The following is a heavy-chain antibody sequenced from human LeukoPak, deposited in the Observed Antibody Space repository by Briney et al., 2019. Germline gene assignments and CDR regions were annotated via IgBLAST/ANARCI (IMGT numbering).Heavy chain of an antibody. V-gene: IGHV3-7*01. CDR2: IKHDGSET. D-gene: IGHD1-20*01. CDR3: ARHNWFHSDY. CDR1: GFSFDAYS. Sequence: GGSLRLSCTASGFSFDAYSMTWVRQAPGKGLEWVANIKHDGSETYYADSVRGRVTISRDNAKNSVYLQMNSLRAEDTAVYFCARHNWFHSDYWGQGTLVTASS. J-gene: IGHJ4*02.